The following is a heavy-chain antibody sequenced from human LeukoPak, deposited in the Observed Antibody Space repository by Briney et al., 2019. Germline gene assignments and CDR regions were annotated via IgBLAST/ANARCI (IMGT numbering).Heavy chain of an antibody. Sequence: SETLSLTCTVSGGSISSSSYYWGWIRQPPGKGLEWIGYIYYSGSTNYNPSLKSRVTISVDTSKNQFSLKLSSVTAADTAVYYCARAPSSVRARYYDFPPPYGMDVWGQGTTVTVSS. J-gene: IGHJ6*02. CDR3: ARAPSSVRARYYDFPPPYGMDV. D-gene: IGHD3-3*01. V-gene: IGHV4-61*05. CDR1: GGSISSSSYY. CDR2: IYYSGST.